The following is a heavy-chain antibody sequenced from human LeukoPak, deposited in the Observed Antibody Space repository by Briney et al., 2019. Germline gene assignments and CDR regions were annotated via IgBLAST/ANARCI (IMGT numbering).Heavy chain of an antibody. J-gene: IGHJ4*02. D-gene: IGHD3-22*01. Sequence: SETLSLTCTVSGGSISSYYWSWIRQPPGKGLEWIGYTYYSGSTNYNPSLKSRVTISVDTSKNQFSLKLSSVTAADTAVYYCARGREITMIPYYFDYWGQGTLVTVSS. CDR3: ARGREITMIPYYFDY. V-gene: IGHV4-59*01. CDR2: TYYSGST. CDR1: GGSISSYY.